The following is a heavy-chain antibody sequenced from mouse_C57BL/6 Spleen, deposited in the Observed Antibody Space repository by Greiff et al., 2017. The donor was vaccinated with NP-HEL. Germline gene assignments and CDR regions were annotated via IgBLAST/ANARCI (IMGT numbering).Heavy chain of an antibody. D-gene: IGHD1-1*01. CDR3: ARCYYGSSYPYYYAMDY. CDR2: IRNKANGYTT. CDR1: GFTFTDYY. J-gene: IGHJ4*01. V-gene: IGHV7-3*01. Sequence: EVQLVESGGGLVQPGGSLSLSCAASGFTFTDYYMSWVRQPPGKALEWLGFIRNKANGYTTEYSASVKGRFTISRDNSQSILYLQMNALRAEDSATYYCARCYYGSSYPYYYAMDYWGQGTSVTVSS.